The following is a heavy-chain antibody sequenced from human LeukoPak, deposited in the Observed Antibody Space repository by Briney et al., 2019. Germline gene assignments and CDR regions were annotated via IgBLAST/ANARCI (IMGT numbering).Heavy chain of an antibody. D-gene: IGHD6-13*01. J-gene: IGHJ5*02. Sequence: GGSLRLSCAPSGFTFSSYGVHWVRQAPGKGLEWVAVIWYDGSNKYYADSVKGRFTISRDNSKNTLYLQMNSLRAEDTAVYYCARERIAAAGTRVDPWGQGTLVTVSS. CDR3: ARERIAAAGTRVDP. V-gene: IGHV3-33*01. CDR2: IWYDGSNK. CDR1: GFTFSSYG.